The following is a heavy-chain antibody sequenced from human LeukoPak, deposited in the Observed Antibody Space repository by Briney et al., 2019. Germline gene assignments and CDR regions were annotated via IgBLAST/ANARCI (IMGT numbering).Heavy chain of an antibody. V-gene: IGHV4-59*01. CDR1: GGSISSYY. Sequence: PSQTLSLTCTVSGGSISSYYWSWIRQPPGKGLEWIGYIYYSGSTNYNPSLKSRVTISVDTSKNQFSLKLSSVTAADTAVYYCARAPAPQGYCSGGSCYGSVYYYYYMDVWGKGTTVTVSS. CDR3: ARAPAPQGYCSGGSCYGSVYYYYYMDV. J-gene: IGHJ6*03. CDR2: IYYSGST. D-gene: IGHD2-15*01.